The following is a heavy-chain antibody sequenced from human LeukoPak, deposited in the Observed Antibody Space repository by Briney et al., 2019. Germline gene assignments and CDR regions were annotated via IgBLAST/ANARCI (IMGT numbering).Heavy chain of an antibody. J-gene: IGHJ3*02. CDR2: ISAYNGNT. V-gene: IGHV1-18*01. Sequence: ASVKVSCKASGYTFTSYGISWVRQAPGQGLEWVGWISAYNGNTNYAQKLQGRVTMTTDTSTSTAYMELSSLISEDTAVYYCARTMVRGLAFDIWGQGTMVTVSS. CDR3: ARTMVRGLAFDI. D-gene: IGHD3-10*01. CDR1: GYTFTSYG.